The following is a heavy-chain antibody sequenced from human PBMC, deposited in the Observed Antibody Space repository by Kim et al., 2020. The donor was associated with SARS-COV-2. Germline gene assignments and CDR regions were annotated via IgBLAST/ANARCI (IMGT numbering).Heavy chain of an antibody. D-gene: IGHD1-1*01. J-gene: IGHJ4*02. CDR3: ARWQLSTTTVFDY. CDR1: GYSFSSYA. V-gene: IGHV1-18*01. CDR2: ISLNNGNK. Sequence: ASVKVSCKASGYSFSSYAFSWVRQAPGQGLERMGWISLNNGNKKYAQKFQGRVTMTGDTATSTAYLELTSLRPDDTAVYYCARWQLSTTTVFDYWGPGTQVTVSS.